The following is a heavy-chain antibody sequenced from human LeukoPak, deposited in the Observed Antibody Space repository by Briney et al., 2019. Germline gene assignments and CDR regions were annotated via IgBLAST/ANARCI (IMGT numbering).Heavy chain of an antibody. Sequence: SETLSLTCAVSGYSISSGYYWGWIRQPPGKGLEWIGSIYHSGSTYYNPSLKSRVTMSVDTSKNQFSLKLSSVTAADTAVYYCARGPYSGSYVDYWGQGTLVTVSS. D-gene: IGHD1-26*01. J-gene: IGHJ4*02. CDR2: IYHSGST. CDR1: GYSISSGYY. V-gene: IGHV4-38-2*01. CDR3: ARGPYSGSYVDY.